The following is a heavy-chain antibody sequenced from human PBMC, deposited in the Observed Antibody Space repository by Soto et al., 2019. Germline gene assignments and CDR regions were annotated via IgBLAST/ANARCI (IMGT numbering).Heavy chain of an antibody. V-gene: IGHV4-59*01. CDR2: IFHTGIT. Sequence: QVQLQESGPGLVKPSETLSLSCFISGGSFSNDYWTWIRQSPGKGLEWIGYIFHTGITDYNPSVKSRVTISIDKSRNLFSLNLTSVTAAGTAVYYCARDRYFYDSRGYYRTLDSWGQGTLVTVSS. D-gene: IGHD3-22*01. CDR1: GGSFSNDY. J-gene: IGHJ5*01. CDR3: ARDRYFYDSRGYYRTLDS.